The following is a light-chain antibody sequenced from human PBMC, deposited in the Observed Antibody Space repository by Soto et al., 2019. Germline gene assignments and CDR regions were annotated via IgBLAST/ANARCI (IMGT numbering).Light chain of an antibody. V-gene: IGKV1-27*01. CDR1: QGISNY. CDR3: QQYNIWPQT. Sequence: DIQMTQSPSTLSGSVGDRVTITCRASQGISNYLAWYQQKPGKVPKLLIYAASTLQSGVPSRFSGSGSGTEFTLTISSLQSEDFAVYFCQQYNIWPQTFGQGTKVDI. CDR2: AAS. J-gene: IGKJ1*01.